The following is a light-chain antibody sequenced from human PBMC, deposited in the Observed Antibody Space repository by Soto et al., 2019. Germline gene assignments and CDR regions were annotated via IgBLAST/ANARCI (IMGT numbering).Light chain of an antibody. Sequence: QSVLTQPPSVSGAPGQRVTISCTGSSSNIGAGYDVHWYQHLPGTAPKLLIFGNTNRPSGVPDRFSGSESGASASLAITGLQAEDEADYYCQSYDNTLGVVFGGGTKLTVL. CDR1: SSNIGAGYD. CDR3: QSYDNTLGVV. CDR2: GNT. J-gene: IGLJ2*01. V-gene: IGLV1-40*01.